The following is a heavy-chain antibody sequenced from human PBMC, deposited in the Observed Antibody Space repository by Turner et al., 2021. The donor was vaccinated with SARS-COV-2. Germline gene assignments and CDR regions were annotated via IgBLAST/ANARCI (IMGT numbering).Heavy chain of an antibody. CDR2: IYYSGST. Sequence: VHMQESGPGLVKPSETLVLTCTVSGGSISSGGYYWSWIRQHLGKGLEWIGYIYYSGSTYYNPSLQSRVTISVDTSKNQFSLKLSTVTAADTAVYYCARFDYGSGVPIGSHYFDYWGQGTLVTVSS. CDR3: ARFDYGSGVPIGSHYFDY. D-gene: IGHD3-10*01. CDR1: GGSISSGGYY. J-gene: IGHJ4*02. V-gene: IGHV4-31*03.